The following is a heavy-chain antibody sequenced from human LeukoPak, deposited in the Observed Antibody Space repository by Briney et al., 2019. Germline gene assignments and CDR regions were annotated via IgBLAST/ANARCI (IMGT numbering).Heavy chain of an antibody. J-gene: IGHJ4*02. CDR1: GFTFSSYA. CDR3: ARYCNGVTCYSGYDY. CDR2: ISTNGGGT. Sequence: RSGGSPRLSCAASGFTFSSYAMHWVRQTPGKGLEYVSAISTNGGGTYYANSVKGRFTISRDNSKNTLYLQMGSLRAEDMAVYFCARYCNGVTCYSGYDYWGQGTLVTVSS. V-gene: IGHV3-64*01. D-gene: IGHD2-15*01.